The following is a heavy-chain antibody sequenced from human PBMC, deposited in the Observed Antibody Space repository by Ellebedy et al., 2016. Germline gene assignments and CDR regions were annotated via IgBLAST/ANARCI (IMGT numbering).Heavy chain of an antibody. CDR2: ISWSSGSI. CDR1: GFTFDDYA. CDR3: AKGRYSSSWYFPDY. D-gene: IGHD6-13*01. Sequence: SLKISXAASGFTFDDYAMHWVRQAPGKGLEWVSGISWSSGSIGYADSVKGRFTISRDNAKNSLYLQMNSLRAEDTALYYCAKGRYSSSWYFPDYWGQGTLVTVSS. V-gene: IGHV3-9*01. J-gene: IGHJ4*02.